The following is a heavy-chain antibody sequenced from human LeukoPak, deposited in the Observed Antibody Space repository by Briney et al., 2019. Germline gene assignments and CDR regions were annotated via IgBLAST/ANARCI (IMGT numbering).Heavy chain of an antibody. V-gene: IGHV3-23*01. Sequence: PGGSLRLSRAASGFTFSSYAMSWVRQAPGKGLEWVSGIRGIGGNTYYADGVRGRFTISRDNSKNTLYLQMNSLRAEDTAVYYCAKFPAQAPGDWGQGTLVTVPS. CDR2: IRGIGGNT. CDR1: GFTFSSYA. J-gene: IGHJ4*02. CDR3: AKFPAQAPGD. D-gene: IGHD6-6*01.